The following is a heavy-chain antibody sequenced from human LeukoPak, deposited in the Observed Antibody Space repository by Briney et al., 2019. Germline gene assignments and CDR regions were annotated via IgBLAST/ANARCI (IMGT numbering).Heavy chain of an antibody. CDR3: ARVGTMVRGVLDY. J-gene: IGHJ4*02. Sequence: GASVKVSCKASGYTFTSYAMNWVRQAPGQGLEWMGIINPSGGSTSYAQKFQGRVTMTRDMSTSTVYMELSSLRSEDTAVYYCARVGTMVRGVLDYWGQGTLVTVSS. V-gene: IGHV1-46*01. CDR1: GYTFTSYA. D-gene: IGHD3-10*01. CDR2: INPSGGST.